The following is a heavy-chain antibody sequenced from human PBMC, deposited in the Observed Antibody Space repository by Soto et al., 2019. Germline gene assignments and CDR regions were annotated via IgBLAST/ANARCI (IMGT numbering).Heavy chain of an antibody. V-gene: IGHV1-8*01. CDR1: GYTFTSYD. CDR2: MNPNSGNT. J-gene: IGHJ6*03. D-gene: IGHD3-3*01. Sequence: ASVKVSCKASGYTFTSYDINWVRQATGQGLEWMGWMNPNSGNTGYAQKFQGRVTMTRNTSISTAYMELSSLRSEDTAVYYCARGSSDLWSGYYPQAYYYYYMDVWG. CDR3: ARGSSDLWSGYYPQAYYYYYMDV.